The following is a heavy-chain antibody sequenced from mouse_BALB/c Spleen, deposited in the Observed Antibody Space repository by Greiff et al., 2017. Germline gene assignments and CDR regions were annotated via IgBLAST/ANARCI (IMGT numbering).Heavy chain of an antibody. CDR2: IDPENGDT. CDR3: NAWGITTVVANYAMDY. Sequence: EVKLVESGAELVRSGASVKLSCTASGFNIKDYYMHWVKQRPEQGLEWIGWIDPENGDTEYAPKFQGKATMTADTSSNTAYLQLSSLTSEDTAVYYCNAWGITTVVANYAMDYWGQGTSVTVSS. D-gene: IGHD1-1*01. J-gene: IGHJ4*01. V-gene: IGHV14-4*02. CDR1: GFNIKDYY.